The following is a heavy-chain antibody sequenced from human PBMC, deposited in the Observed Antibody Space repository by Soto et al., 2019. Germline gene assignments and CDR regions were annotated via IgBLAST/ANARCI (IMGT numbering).Heavy chain of an antibody. J-gene: IGHJ3*02. CDR1: GFTFSSYG. CDR3: AQDVLRYFDWLSDDAFDI. V-gene: IGHV3-30*18. CDR2: ISYDGSNK. Sequence: LRLSFAASGFTFSSYGMHWVRQAPGKGLEWVAVISYDGSNKYYADSVKGRFTISRDNSKNTLYLQMNSLRAEDTAVYYCAQDVLRYFDWLSDDAFDIWGQGTMVTVSS. D-gene: IGHD3-9*01.